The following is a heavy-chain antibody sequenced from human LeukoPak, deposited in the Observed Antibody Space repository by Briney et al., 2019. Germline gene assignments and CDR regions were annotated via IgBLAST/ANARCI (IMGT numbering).Heavy chain of an antibody. CDR1: GGTFSSYA. J-gene: IGHJ4*02. CDR2: IIPIFGTA. CDR3: ARSGYYDSSGYY. V-gene: IGHV1-69*13. Sequence: ASVKVSCKASGGTFSSYAISWVRQAPGQGLEWMGGIIPIFGTANYAQKFQGRVTITADESTRTAYMELSSLRSEDTAVYYCARSGYYDSSGYYWGQGTLVTVSS. D-gene: IGHD3-22*01.